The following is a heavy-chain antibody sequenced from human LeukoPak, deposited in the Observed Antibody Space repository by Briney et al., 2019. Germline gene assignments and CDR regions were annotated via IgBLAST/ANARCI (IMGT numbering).Heavy chain of an antibody. CDR3: AKGVSIFGVVHFNWFDA. J-gene: IGHJ5*02. D-gene: IGHD3-3*01. V-gene: IGHV3-23*01. CDR1: GFTFSSYA. Sequence: GGSLRLSCAASGFTFSSYAMSWVRQAPGKGLEWVSAISGSGGSTYYADSVKGRFTISRDNSKNTLYLQMNSLRAEDTAVYYCAKGVSIFGVVHFNWFDAWGQGTLVTVSS. CDR2: ISGSGGST.